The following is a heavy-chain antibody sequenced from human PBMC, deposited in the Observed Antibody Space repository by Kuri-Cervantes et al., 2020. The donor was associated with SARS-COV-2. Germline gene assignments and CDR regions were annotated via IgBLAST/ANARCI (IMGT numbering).Heavy chain of an antibody. J-gene: IGHJ4*02. CDR3: ASRPYSSGWYEGIDY. Sequence: SVKVSCKASGCTFTSYDINWVRQATGQGLEWMGRIIPIFGTANYAQKFQGRVTITADESTSTAYMEPSSLRSEDTAVYYCASRPYSSGWYEGIDYWGQGTLVTVSS. D-gene: IGHD6-19*01. CDR2: IIPIFGTA. CDR1: GCTFTSYD. V-gene: IGHV1-69*13.